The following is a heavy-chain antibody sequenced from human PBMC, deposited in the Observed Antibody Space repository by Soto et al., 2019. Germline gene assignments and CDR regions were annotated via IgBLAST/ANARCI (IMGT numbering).Heavy chain of an antibody. V-gene: IGHV3-15*07. CDR1: GFTFSNAW. D-gene: IGHD6-13*01. Sequence: EVQLVESGGGLVKPGGSLRLSCAASGFTFSNAWMNWVRQAPGKGLEWVGRIKSKTDSGTTDYAAPVKGRFTISRDDSKNTLYLQMNSLKTEDTAVYYCTTLPHGSWYYYGMDVWGQGTTVTVSS. J-gene: IGHJ6*02. CDR2: IKSKTDSGTT. CDR3: TTLPHGSWYYYGMDV.